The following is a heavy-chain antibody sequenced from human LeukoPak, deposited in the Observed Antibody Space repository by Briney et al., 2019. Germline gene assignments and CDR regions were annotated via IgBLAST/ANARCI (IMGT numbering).Heavy chain of an antibody. D-gene: IGHD3-3*01. V-gene: IGHV3-64*01. CDR2: ISSNGGST. Sequence: GGSLRLSCAASGFTFSSYAVHWGRQAPGKGLEYVSAISSNGGSTYYANSVKGRFTISRDNSKNTLYLQMGSLRAEDMAVYYCARSSGSLLYHDFWSAHPDWFDPWGQGTLVTVSS. CDR1: GFTFSSYA. J-gene: IGHJ5*02. CDR3: ARSSGSLLYHDFWSAHPDWFDP.